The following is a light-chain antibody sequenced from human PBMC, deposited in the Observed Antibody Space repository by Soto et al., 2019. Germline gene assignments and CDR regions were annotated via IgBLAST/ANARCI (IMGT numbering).Light chain of an antibody. V-gene: IGKV3D-20*02. CDR1: HTISSSY. J-gene: IGKJ5*01. CDR2: DAS. CDR3: QQRSNGIT. Sequence: EIVLTQSPGSLSLSPGERATLSCRASHTISSSYLAWYQQKPGQAPRLLIYDASNRATGIPARFSGSGSGTDFTLTISSLEPEDFAVYYCQQRSNGITFGQGTRLEIK.